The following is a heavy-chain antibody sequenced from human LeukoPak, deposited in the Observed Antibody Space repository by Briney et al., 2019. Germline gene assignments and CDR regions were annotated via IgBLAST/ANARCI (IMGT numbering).Heavy chain of an antibody. Sequence: GRSLRLSCAASGFTFSDYTIHWVRQAPGKGLEWVAVIAYDGSNDYVADSVKGRFTISRDNAKNSLFLQMNSLRAEDTAVYYCARVLKSHVLGDYLFDYWGQGTLVTVSS. V-gene: IGHV3-30-3*01. D-gene: IGHD4-17*01. CDR2: IAYDGSND. CDR1: GFTFSDYT. CDR3: ARVLKSHVLGDYLFDY. J-gene: IGHJ4*02.